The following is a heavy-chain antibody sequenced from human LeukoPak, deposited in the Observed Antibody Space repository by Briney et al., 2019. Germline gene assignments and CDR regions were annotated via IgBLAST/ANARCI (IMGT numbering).Heavy chain of an antibody. J-gene: IGHJ4*01. CDR3: ARGVGAAAGGGGDY. CDR2: INHSGST. CDR1: GGSFSGYY. D-gene: IGHD6-13*01. V-gene: IGHV4-34*01. Sequence: SETLSLTCAVYGGSFSGYYWSWIRQPPGKGLEWIGEINHSGSTNYNPSLKSRVTISVDTSKNQFSLKLSSVTAADTAVYYCARGVGAAAGGGGDYWGQGTLVTVSS.